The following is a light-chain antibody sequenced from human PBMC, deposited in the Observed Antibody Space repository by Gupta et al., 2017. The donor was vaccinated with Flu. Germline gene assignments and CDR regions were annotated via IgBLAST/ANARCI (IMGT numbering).Light chain of an antibody. CDR2: NNN. J-gene: IGLJ1*01. V-gene: IGLV1-44*01. CDR3: AAWDDSLGGFYV. CDR1: TSNLGSNP. Sequence: TTGQRVTISCSGSTSNLGSNPVNWYQQLPGTAPKLLIYNNNQRPSGVPDRFSGSKSGTSASLAISGLQSEDDTDYYCAAWDDSLGGFYVFGTGTKVTVL.